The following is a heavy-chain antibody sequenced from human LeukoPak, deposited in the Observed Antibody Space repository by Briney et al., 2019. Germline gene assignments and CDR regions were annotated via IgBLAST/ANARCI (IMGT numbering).Heavy chain of an antibody. D-gene: IGHD2-2*01. CDR3: AREVFYCSSTSCNKRFDP. V-gene: IGHV3-7*01. CDR2: IKRDGSEK. J-gene: IGHJ5*02. CDR1: GFTFSTIA. Sequence: PGGSLRLSCAASGFTFSTIAMSWVRQAPGRGLEWVANIKRDGSEKYYVDSAKGRFTISRDNAKNSLYLQMNSLRAEDTAVYYCAREVFYCSSTSCNKRFDPWGQGTLVTVSS.